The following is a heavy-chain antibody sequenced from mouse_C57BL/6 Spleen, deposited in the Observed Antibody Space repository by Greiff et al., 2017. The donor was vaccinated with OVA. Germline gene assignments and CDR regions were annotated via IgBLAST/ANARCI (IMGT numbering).Heavy chain of an antibody. Sequence: EVQLVESGGGLVKPGGSLKLSCAASGFTFSDYGMHWVRQAPEKGLEWVAYISSGSSTIYYADTVKGRFTISRDNAKNTLFLQMTSLRSEDTAMYYCASMVTTPWGQGTLVTVSA. CDR3: ASMVTTP. CDR2: ISSGSSTI. D-gene: IGHD2-2*01. V-gene: IGHV5-17*01. J-gene: IGHJ3*01. CDR1: GFTFSDYG.